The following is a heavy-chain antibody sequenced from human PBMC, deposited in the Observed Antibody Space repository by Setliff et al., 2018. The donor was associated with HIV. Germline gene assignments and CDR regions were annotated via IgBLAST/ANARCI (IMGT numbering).Heavy chain of an antibody. CDR2: IYHSGST. J-gene: IGHJ2*01. CDR3: ARHDGTYCGGDCYLLGYFDL. Sequence: PSETLSLTCAVSAYSLSGGYYWGWIRQPPGKGLEWIGSIYHSGSTYYSPSLKSRVTLSVDTSKNQFSLKLSSVTAADTAVYYCARHDGTYCGGDCYLLGYFDLWGRGTLVTVSS. CDR1: AYSLSGGYY. D-gene: IGHD2-21*02. V-gene: IGHV4-38-2*01.